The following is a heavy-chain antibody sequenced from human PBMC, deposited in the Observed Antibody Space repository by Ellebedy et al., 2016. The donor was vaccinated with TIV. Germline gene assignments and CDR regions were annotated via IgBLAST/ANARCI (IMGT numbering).Heavy chain of an antibody. CDR2: INPSGGST. D-gene: IGHD6-19*01. CDR3: ARAYSSGWGIDY. Sequence: AASVKVSCKASGYTFTSYYIHWVRQAPGQGLEWMGIINPSGGSTTYAQKFQGRVTMTRDTSMSTVYMDLSSLRSEDTAVYYCARAYSSGWGIDYWGQGTLVTVSS. V-gene: IGHV1-46*01. CDR1: GYTFTSYY. J-gene: IGHJ4*02.